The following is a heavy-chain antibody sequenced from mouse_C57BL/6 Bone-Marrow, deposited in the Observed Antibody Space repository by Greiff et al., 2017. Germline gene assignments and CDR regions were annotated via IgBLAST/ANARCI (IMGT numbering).Heavy chain of an antibody. Sequence: DVKLVESGGGLVQPGGSLSLSCAASGFTFTDYYMSWVRQPPGKALEWLGFIRNKANGYTTEYSASVKGRFTISRDNSQSILYLQMNALRAEDSATYYCARCPSYYYGSSYGFDYWGQGTTLTVSS. CDR3: ARCPSYYYGSSYGFDY. D-gene: IGHD1-1*01. V-gene: IGHV7-3*01. J-gene: IGHJ2*01. CDR2: IRNKANGYTT. CDR1: GFTFTDYY.